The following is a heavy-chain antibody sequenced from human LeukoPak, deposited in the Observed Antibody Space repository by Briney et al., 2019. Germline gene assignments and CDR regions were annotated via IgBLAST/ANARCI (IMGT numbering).Heavy chain of an antibody. CDR2: ISSSSSTI. CDR3: ARAVTSPYYYYYYYMDV. J-gene: IGHJ6*03. D-gene: IGHD4-17*01. Sequence: PGGSLRLSCAASGFTFSSYSMNWVRQAPGKGLEWVSYISSSSSTIYYADSVKGRFTISRDNAKNSLYLQMNSLRAEDTAVYYCARAVTSPYYYYYYYMDVWGKGTTVTVSS. CDR1: GFTFSSYS. V-gene: IGHV3-48*01.